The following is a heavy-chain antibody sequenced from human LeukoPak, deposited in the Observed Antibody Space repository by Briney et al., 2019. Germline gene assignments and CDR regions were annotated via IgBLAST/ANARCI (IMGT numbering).Heavy chain of an antibody. Sequence: SQTLSLTCTVSGGSISSGSYYWSWIRQPAGKGLEWIGRIYTSGSTNYNPSLKSRVTISVDTSKNQFSLKLGSVTAADTAVYYCAREEDYTLGQGTLVTVSS. CDR1: GGSISSGSYY. CDR3: AREEDYT. D-gene: IGHD4-11*01. CDR2: IYTSGST. V-gene: IGHV4-61*02. J-gene: IGHJ5*02.